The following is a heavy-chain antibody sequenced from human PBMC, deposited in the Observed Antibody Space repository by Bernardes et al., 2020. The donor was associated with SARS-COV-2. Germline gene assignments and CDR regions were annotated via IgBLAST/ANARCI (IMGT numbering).Heavy chain of an antibody. Sequence: LSLTCTVSGGSISSYYMSWIRQAPGKGLEWVSYISSSGSTIYYADSVKGRFTISRDNAKNSLYLQMNSLRAEDTAMYYCGGYYWGQGTLVTVSS. V-gene: IGHV3-11*01. J-gene: IGHJ4*02. CDR2: ISSSGSTI. CDR1: GGSISSYY. CDR3: GGYY.